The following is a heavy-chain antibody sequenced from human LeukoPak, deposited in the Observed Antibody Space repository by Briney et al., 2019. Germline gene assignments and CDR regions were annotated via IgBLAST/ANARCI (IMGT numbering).Heavy chain of an antibody. Sequence: SETLSLTCAVYGGSFSGYYWSWIRQPPGKGPEWIGEINHSGSTNYNPSLKSRVTISVDTSKNQFSLKLSSVTAADTAVYYCARGDYYDSSGYYGLLDYWGQGTLVPSPQ. CDR1: GGSFSGYY. D-gene: IGHD3-22*01. CDR2: INHSGST. J-gene: IGHJ4*02. CDR3: ARGDYYDSSGYYGLLDY. V-gene: IGHV4-34*01.